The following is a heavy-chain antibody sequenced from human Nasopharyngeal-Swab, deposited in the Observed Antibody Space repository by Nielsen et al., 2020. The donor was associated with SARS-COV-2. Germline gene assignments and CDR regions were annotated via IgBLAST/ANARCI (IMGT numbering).Heavy chain of an antibody. V-gene: IGHV4-34*01. CDR1: GGSFSGYY. J-gene: IGHJ5*02. CDR3: ARGNRNNWFDP. CDR2: INHSGST. Sequence: SQTLSLTRAVYGGSFSGYYWSWIRQPPGKGLEWIGEINHSGSTNYNPSLKSRVTISVDTSKNQFSLKLSSVTAADTAVYYCARGNRNNWFDPWGQGTLVTVSS.